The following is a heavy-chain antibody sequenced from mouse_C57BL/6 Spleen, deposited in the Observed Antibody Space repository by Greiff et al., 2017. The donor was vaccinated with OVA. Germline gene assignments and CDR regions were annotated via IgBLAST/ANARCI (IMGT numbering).Heavy chain of an antibody. V-gene: IGHV1-9*01. Sequence: QVQLQQSGAELMKPGASVKLSCKATGYTFTAYWIEWVKQRPGHGLEWIGEFFPGSGSTNYNEKFKGKATFTADTSSNTAYMQLSSLTTEDSAIYYCARGNWDYVGDWGQGTTLSVST. J-gene: IGHJ2*01. D-gene: IGHD4-1*01. CDR2: FFPGSGST. CDR3: ARGNWDYVGD. CDR1: GYTFTAYW.